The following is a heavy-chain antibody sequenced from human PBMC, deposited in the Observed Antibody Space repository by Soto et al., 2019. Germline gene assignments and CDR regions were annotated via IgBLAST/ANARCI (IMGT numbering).Heavy chain of an antibody. CDR1: GFTLRNYA. D-gene: IGHD6-19*01. V-gene: IGHV3-33*01. CDR2: IWYDGSRQ. CDR3: ARDGASGLHLDY. J-gene: IGHJ4*02. Sequence: QVRLVASGGGAVQPGRSLKLSGTVSGFTLRNYAMHWLRQAPGPGLGWVAFIWYDGSRQDYAESVRGRLTISRDDANNRLDLQMNSLRVEDTVLYYCARDGASGLHLDYWGQGTLVTVSS.